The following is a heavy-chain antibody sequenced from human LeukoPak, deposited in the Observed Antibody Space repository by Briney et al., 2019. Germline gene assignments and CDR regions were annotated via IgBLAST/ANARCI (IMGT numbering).Heavy chain of an antibody. D-gene: IGHD2-2*01. CDR1: GFTVSSNY. CDR3: ARVRSVVVPAAIYDWFDP. CDR2: IYSGGST. Sequence: PGGSLRLSCAASGFTVSSNYMSWVRQAPGKGLEWVSVIYSGGSTYYADSVKGRFTISRDNSKNTLYLQMNSLRAEDTAVYYCARVRSVVVPAAIYDWFDPWGQGTLVTVSS. V-gene: IGHV3-66*01. J-gene: IGHJ5*02.